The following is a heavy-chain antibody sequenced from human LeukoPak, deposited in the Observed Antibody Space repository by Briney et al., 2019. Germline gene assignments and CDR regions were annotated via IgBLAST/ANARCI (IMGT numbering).Heavy chain of an antibody. CDR3: ARGGGLGV. J-gene: IGHJ6*02. D-gene: IGHD3-16*01. CDR2: ISDGGSTT. Sequence: GGSLRLSCAASGFTFSSYWMHWVRQAPGKGLVWVSRISDGGSTTTYADSVKGRFTISRDNAKNSLYLQMSNLRAEDTAVYFCARGGGLGVWGQGATVTVSS. V-gene: IGHV3-74*01. CDR1: GFTFSSYW.